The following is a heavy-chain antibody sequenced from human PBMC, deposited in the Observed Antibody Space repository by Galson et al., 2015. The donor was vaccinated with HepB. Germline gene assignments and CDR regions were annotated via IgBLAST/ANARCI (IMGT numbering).Heavy chain of an antibody. CDR2: INHSGST. V-gene: IGHV4-34*01. CDR3: ARRIVVVVAATRRALNWFDP. D-gene: IGHD2-15*01. J-gene: IGHJ5*02. Sequence: LSLTCAVSGGSFSGYYWSWIRQPPGKGLEWIGAINHSGSTNYNPSLKSRVTISVDTSKNQFSLKLSSVTAADTAVYHCARRIVVVVAATRRALNWFDPWGQGTLVTVSS. CDR1: GGSFSGYY.